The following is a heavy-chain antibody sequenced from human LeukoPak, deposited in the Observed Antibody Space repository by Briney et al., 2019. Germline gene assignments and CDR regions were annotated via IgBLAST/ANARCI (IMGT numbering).Heavy chain of an antibody. CDR3: ARAWEGGTDTRYFDY. CDR1: GFTFSSYA. D-gene: IGHD1-1*01. Sequence: GGSLRLSCAASGFTFSSYAMSWVRQAPGKGLEWVSAISGSGGSTYYADSAKGRFTISRDNSKNTLYLQMNSLRAEDTAVYYCARAWEGGTDTRYFDYWGQGTLVTVSS. J-gene: IGHJ4*02. V-gene: IGHV3-23*01. CDR2: ISGSGGST.